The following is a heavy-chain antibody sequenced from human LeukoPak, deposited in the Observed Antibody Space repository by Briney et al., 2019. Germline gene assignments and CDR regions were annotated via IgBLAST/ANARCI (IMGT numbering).Heavy chain of an antibody. Sequence: GGSLRLSCAASGFTFRAYVMHWVRQAPGKGLGCGAVISNDGTDKYYADSVKGRFSISRDNSKNTLYLQISSLRTEDTAVYYCARDGGYTGGWTYGAGDFWGQGALVTVSS. J-gene: IGHJ4*02. D-gene: IGHD2-8*02. CDR1: GFTFRAYV. CDR2: ISNDGTDK. V-gene: IGHV3-30*14. CDR3: ARDGGYTGGWTYGAGDF.